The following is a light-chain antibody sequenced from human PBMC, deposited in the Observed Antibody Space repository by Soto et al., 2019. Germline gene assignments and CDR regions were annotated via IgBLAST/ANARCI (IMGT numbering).Light chain of an antibody. CDR3: QRRSNWPPIT. V-gene: IGKV3-11*01. CDR2: DAS. J-gene: IGKJ5*01. Sequence: EIVLTQSPSTLSCSPWERSTLSFSASQSVSSYLAWYQQKPGQAPRLLIYDASNRATGIPARFSGSGSGTDFTLTISSLEPEDFAVYYCQRRSNWPPITFGQGTRLEIK. CDR1: QSVSSY.